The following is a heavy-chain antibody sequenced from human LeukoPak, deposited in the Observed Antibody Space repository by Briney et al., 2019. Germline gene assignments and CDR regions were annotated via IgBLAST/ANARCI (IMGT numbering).Heavy chain of an antibody. J-gene: IGHJ6*03. CDR2: INDRGST. V-gene: IGHV4-34*01. CDR1: GGSFSGYY. D-gene: IGHD6-13*01. Sequence: SETLSLTCALYGGSFSGYYWSWIRQPPGKGLEWIGEINDRGSTNYNPSLRSRITISVDTSKNQFSLKVTSVTAADTAVYYCARSSEYSRTWYSISGDMDVWGKGTSVTVSS. CDR3: ARSSEYSRTWYSISGDMDV.